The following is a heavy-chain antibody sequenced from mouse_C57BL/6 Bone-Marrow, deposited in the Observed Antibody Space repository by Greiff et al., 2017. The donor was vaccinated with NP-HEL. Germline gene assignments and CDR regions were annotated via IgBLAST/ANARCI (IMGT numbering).Heavy chain of an antibody. CDR3: ARHDYYGSHFDY. V-gene: IGHV5-6*01. Sequence: EVQVVESGGDLVKPGASLKLSCAASGFTFTSYGMSWVRQTPDKRLEWVATISSGGSYTYYPDSVKGHFTMSRDNSKNTLYLQMSSLKSEDTAMYYCARHDYYGSHFDYWGQGTTLTVSS. D-gene: IGHD1-1*01. CDR1: GFTFTSYG. J-gene: IGHJ2*01. CDR2: ISSGGSYT.